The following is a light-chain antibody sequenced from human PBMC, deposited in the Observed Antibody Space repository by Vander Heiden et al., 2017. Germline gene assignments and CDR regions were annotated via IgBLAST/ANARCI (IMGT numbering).Light chain of an antibody. CDR2: DDS. CDR1: NMRSKR. Sequence: SYALTQPPSVSMAPGQTDRITCGGNNMRSKRGHGYQQKPGQDLVLVVVDDSERPSGIPERFSGYNSGNTANLKISRVEAGDEADEYCQVSDSSSDHLGFGGGTKITVL. V-gene: IGLV3-21*02. J-gene: IGLJ2*01. CDR3: QVSDSSSDHLG.